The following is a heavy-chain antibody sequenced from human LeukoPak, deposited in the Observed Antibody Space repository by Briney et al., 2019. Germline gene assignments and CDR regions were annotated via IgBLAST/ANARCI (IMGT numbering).Heavy chain of an antibody. Sequence: SETLSLTCIISGGSSSSYYWSWIRQPPGKGLEWIGYIHYSGSTNYNPSLRSRATISLDTSKNQVSLELTSVTAADTAVYYCARRASGSYPDYFDYWGQGTLVTVSS. CDR3: ARRASGSYPDYFDY. J-gene: IGHJ4*02. D-gene: IGHD1-26*01. CDR1: GGSSSSYY. CDR2: IHYSGST. V-gene: IGHV4-59*08.